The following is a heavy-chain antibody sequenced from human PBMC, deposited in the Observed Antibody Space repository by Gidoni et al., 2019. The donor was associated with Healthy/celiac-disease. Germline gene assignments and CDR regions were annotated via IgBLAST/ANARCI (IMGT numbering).Heavy chain of an antibody. CDR2: ISWNSGSI. V-gene: IGHV3-9*01. D-gene: IGHD3-22*01. CDR3: AKTRPDYYDSSGYPPAPYYFDY. J-gene: IGHJ4*02. Sequence: EVQLVESGGGVVPPGRSLRLSCAASGFTFDDYAMHSGRQAPGKGLEWVSGISWNSGSIGYADSAKGRFTISRDNAKNSLYLQMNSLRAEDTSLYYCAKTRPDYYDSSGYPPAPYYFDYWGQGTLVTVSS. CDR1: GFTFDDYA.